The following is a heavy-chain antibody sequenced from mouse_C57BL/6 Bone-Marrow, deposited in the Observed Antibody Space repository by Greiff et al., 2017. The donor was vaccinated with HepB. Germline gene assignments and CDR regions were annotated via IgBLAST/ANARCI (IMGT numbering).Heavy chain of an antibody. CDR2: INPSNGGT. CDR3: ARFGAYYSNYAYAMDY. V-gene: IGHV1-53*01. J-gene: IGHJ4*01. CDR1: GYTFTSYW. Sequence: VKLQQPGTELVKPGASVKLSCKASGYTFTSYWMHWVKQRPGQGLEWIGNINPSNGGTNYNEKFKSKATLTVDKSSSTAYMQLSSLTSEDSAVYYCARFGAYYSNYAYAMDYWGQGTSVTVSS. D-gene: IGHD2-5*01.